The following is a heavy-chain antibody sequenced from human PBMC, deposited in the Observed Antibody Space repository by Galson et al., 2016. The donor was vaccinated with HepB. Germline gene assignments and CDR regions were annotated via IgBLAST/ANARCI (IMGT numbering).Heavy chain of an antibody. Sequence: SETLSLTCTVSGGSISSGAFHWGWIRQPPGKGLEWIGTFSYGVSTHYNSSLNSRVTISVDTSKNQFSLELSSVTAADTAVYYCARRVYYFDYWGQGTLVTVSS. CDR2: FSYGVST. J-gene: IGHJ4*02. V-gene: IGHV4-39*01. CDR1: GGSISSGAFH. CDR3: ARRVYYFDY. D-gene: IGHD2-8*01.